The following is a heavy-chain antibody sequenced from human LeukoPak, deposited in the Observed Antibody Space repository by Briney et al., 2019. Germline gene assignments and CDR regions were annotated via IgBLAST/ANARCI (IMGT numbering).Heavy chain of an antibody. CDR3: ARDIGSGWSYWYFDL. Sequence: SETLSLTCAVYGGSFSGYYWSWIRQPPGKGLEWIGSIYYSGSTYYNPSLKSRVTISVDTSKNQFSLKLSSVTAADTAVYYCARDIGSGWSYWYFDLWGRGTLVTVSS. CDR2: IYYSGST. J-gene: IGHJ2*01. D-gene: IGHD6-19*01. V-gene: IGHV4-34*01. CDR1: GGSFSGYY.